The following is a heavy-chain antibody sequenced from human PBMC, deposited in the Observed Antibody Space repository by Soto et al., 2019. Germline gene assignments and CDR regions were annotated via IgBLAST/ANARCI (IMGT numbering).Heavy chain of an antibody. CDR2: ISGSGGST. J-gene: IGHJ4*02. CDR1: GFTFSSYA. CDR3: AKGPYCSGGSCYFFGGFDY. V-gene: IGHV3-23*01. D-gene: IGHD2-15*01. Sequence: GGSLRLSCAASGFTFSSYAMSWVRQAPGKGLEWVSAISGSGGSTYYADSVKGRFTISRDNSKNTLYLQMNSLRAEDTAVYYCAKGPYCSGGSCYFFGGFDYWGQGTLVNVSS.